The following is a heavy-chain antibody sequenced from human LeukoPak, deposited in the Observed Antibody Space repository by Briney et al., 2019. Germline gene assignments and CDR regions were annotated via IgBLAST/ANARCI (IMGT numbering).Heavy chain of an antibody. CDR1: GGSIDSYY. CDR2: LYYTGST. CDR3: ARHHEYIWGSSVDYYAMDG. Sequence: SETLSLTCTVSGGSIDSYYWSWIRQPPGKRLEWIGYLYYTGSTNYNPSLKSRVTISFDTSKNLFSLNLSSVTAADTAVYYCARHHEYIWGSSVDYYAMDGWGQGTTVTVSS. J-gene: IGHJ6*02. D-gene: IGHD3-16*01. V-gene: IGHV4-59*08.